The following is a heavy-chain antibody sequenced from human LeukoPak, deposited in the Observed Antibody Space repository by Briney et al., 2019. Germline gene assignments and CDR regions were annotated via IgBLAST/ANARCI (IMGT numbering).Heavy chain of an antibody. CDR3: ATDPSGGSINY. D-gene: IGHD2-15*01. J-gene: IGHJ4*02. V-gene: IGHV4-59*01. Sequence: SGTLSLTCTVSGGSISSYYWSWIRQPPGKGLEWIGYIYYSGSTNYNPSLKSRVTISVDTSKNQFSLKLSSVTAADTAVYYCATDPSGGSINYWVQGTLVTVSS. CDR2: IYYSGST. CDR1: GGSISSYY.